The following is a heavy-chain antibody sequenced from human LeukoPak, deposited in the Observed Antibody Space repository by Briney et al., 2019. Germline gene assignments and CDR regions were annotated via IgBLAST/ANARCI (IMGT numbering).Heavy chain of an antibody. Sequence: GGSLRLSCAAAGFTFDVYAIRWVRQALGECLGWVSVVGWIIGSIDYAECVKSRFTISRDNAKNSLYLQMNSLREEDTALYHCAKAKAGYSEIDYWGQGTLVTVSS. V-gene: IGHV3-9*01. CDR1: GFTFDVYA. CDR3: AKAKAGYSEIDY. D-gene: IGHD3-9*01. J-gene: IGHJ4*02. CDR2: VGWIIGSI.